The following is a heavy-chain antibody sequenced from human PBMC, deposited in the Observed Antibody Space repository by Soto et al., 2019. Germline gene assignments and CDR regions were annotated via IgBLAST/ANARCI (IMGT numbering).Heavy chain of an antibody. Sequence: QVQLVQSGAEVKKPGASVKVSCKASGYTFTGHYMYWVRQAPGQGLEWMGWINPDNGGTSYAQKFQGRVTMTTDTSINTAYLEMSSLRSDDTAMYYCASEVGKVGYSSSACYYWGQGSLVTVST. J-gene: IGHJ4*02. CDR1: GYTFTGHY. CDR3: ASEVGKVGYSSSACYY. V-gene: IGHV1-2*02. CDR2: INPDNGGT. D-gene: IGHD6-6*01.